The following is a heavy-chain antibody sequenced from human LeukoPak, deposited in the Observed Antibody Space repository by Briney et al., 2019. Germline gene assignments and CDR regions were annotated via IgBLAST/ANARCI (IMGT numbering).Heavy chain of an antibody. CDR3: ATGLSENLRWYFGY. D-gene: IGHD4-23*01. CDR2: ISGIGGGT. Sequence: GGSLRLSCAASGFTSSNYAISCLRQAPGEGLEWVSHISGIGGGTYYADSVKGGFTVSRDNSKNTLFLQMNSLRAEDTAVYYCATGLSENLRWYFGYWGQGTLVTVSS. J-gene: IGHJ4*02. V-gene: IGHV3-23*01. CDR1: GFTSSNYA.